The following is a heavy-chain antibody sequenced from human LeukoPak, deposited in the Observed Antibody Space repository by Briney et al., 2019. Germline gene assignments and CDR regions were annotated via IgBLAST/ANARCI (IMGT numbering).Heavy chain of an antibody. CDR1: EFTFSSYW. Sequence: GGSLRLSCAASEFTFSSYWMSWVRQAPGKGLEWVANIKQDGSEKYYVDSVKGRFTISRDNAKNSLYLQMNSLRAEDTAVYYCAREDSGSYYVVDYWGQGTLVTVSS. CDR2: IKQDGSEK. V-gene: IGHV3-7*01. D-gene: IGHD1-26*01. CDR3: AREDSGSYYVVDY. J-gene: IGHJ4*02.